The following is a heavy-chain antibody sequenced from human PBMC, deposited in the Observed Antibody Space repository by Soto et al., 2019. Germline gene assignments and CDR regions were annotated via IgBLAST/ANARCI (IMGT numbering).Heavy chain of an antibody. J-gene: IGHJ4*02. V-gene: IGHV3-23*01. D-gene: IGHD3-10*02. Sequence: QPGGSLRLSCTASGLTFNDSAMTWVRQAPGKGLEWVSGISARADAKYYAASVRGRFTIFRDNSRRTVSLQMNSLRVDDTAVYYCASSLLPCVRQPPYYWGLGALVTVYS. CDR2: ISARADAK. CDR1: GLTFNDSA. CDR3: ASSLLPCVRQPPYY.